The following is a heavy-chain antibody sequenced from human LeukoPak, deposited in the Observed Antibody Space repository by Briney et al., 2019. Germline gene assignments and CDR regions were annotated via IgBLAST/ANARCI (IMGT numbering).Heavy chain of an antibody. J-gene: IGHJ4*02. CDR1: GFTFSSYG. D-gene: IGHD4-17*01. Sequence: PGGSLRLSCAASGFTFSSYGMHWVRQVPGKGLEWVAVMWYDGSNKYYADSVKGRFTISRDNSKNTLYLQMHSLRAEDTAVYYCARDEVTTPRDWGQGTLVTVSS. V-gene: IGHV3-33*01. CDR3: ARDEVTTPRD. CDR2: MWYDGSNK.